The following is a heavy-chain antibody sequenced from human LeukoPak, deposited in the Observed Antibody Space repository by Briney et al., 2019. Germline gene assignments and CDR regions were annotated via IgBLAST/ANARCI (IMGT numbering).Heavy chain of an antibody. J-gene: IGHJ4*02. CDR2: INPNSGGT. CDR3: ARDQVTMVRGVIILYYFDY. CDR1: GYTFTGYY. V-gene: IGHV1-2*06. Sequence: ASVKVSCKASGYTFTGYYMHWVRQAPGQGLEWMGRINPNSGGTNYAQKFQGRVTMTRDTSISTAYMELSRLRSDDTAVYYCARDQVTMVRGVIILYYFDYWGQGTLVTVSS. D-gene: IGHD3-10*01.